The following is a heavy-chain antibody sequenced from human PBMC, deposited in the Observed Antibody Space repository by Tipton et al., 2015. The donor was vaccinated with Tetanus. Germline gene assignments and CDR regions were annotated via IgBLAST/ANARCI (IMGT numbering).Heavy chain of an antibody. D-gene: IGHD2-8*01. CDR2: IYYGGAT. V-gene: IGHV4-61*01. CDR1: GGSVNSGTYY. Sequence: TLSLTCSVSGGSVNSGTYYWSWIRQPPGKGLEWLGDIYYGGATQYNPSLESRVTISMDTSKNQVSLRLTSVTAADTAVYYCARRLIQNWFDPWGQGTLVTVSS. CDR3: ARRLIQNWFDP. J-gene: IGHJ5*02.